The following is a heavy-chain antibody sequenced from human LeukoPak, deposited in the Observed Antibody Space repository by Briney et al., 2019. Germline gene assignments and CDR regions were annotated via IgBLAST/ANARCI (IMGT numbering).Heavy chain of an antibody. Sequence: GGSLRLSCAASGFTFSSYAMHWVRQAPGKGLEWVAVISYDGSNKYYADSVKGRFTISRDNSKNTLYLQMNSLRAEDTAVYYCARQGYCSSTSCYPSLDYWGLGTLVTVSS. CDR2: ISYDGSNK. CDR1: GFTFSSYA. J-gene: IGHJ4*02. D-gene: IGHD2-2*01. CDR3: ARQGYCSSTSCYPSLDY. V-gene: IGHV3-30-3*01.